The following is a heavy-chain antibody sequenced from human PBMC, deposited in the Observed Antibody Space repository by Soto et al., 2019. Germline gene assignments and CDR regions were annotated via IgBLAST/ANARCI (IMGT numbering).Heavy chain of an antibody. CDR1: GGSISSHC. V-gene: IGHV4-59*11. D-gene: IGHD2-15*01. CDR2: IYYSGTT. J-gene: IGHJ4*02. CDR3: ARGGGRNYFDY. Sequence: SETLSLTCTVSGGSISSHCWSWIRQPPGKGLEWIAYIYYSGTTNYNPSLKSRVIISVETSKNQFSLKLSSVTAADTAVYYCARGGGRNYFDYWGQGALVTVSS.